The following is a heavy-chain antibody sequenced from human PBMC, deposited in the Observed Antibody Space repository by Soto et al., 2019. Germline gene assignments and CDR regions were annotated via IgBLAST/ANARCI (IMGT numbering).Heavy chain of an antibody. V-gene: IGHV3-30*18. D-gene: IGHD3-3*01. CDR2: ISYDGSNK. Sequence: PGGSLRRSCAASGFTFSSYGMHWVRQAPGKGLEWVAVISYDGSNKYYADSVKGRFTISRDNSKNTLYLQMNSLRTEDTAVYYCAKEVLRFLEWSPGPFDPWGQGTLVTVSS. CDR3: AKEVLRFLEWSPGPFDP. J-gene: IGHJ5*02. CDR1: GFTFSSYG.